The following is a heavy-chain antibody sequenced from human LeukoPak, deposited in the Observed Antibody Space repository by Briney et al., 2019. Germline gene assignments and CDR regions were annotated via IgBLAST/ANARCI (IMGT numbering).Heavy chain of an antibody. CDR1: GFTFSSYA. D-gene: IGHD2-2*02. V-gene: IGHV3-30*04. J-gene: IGHJ4*02. Sequence: GGSLRLSCAASGFTFSSYAMHWVRQAPGKGLEWVAVISYDGSNKYYADSVKGRFTISRDNSKNTLYLQMNGLRAEDTAVYYCARRGTSCYTVPCYFDYWGQGTLVTVSS. CDR3: ARRGTSCYTVPCYFDY. CDR2: ISYDGSNK.